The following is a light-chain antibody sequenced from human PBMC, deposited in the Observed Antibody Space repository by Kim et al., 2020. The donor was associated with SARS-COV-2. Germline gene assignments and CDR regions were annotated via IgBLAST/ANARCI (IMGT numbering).Light chain of an antibody. CDR2: DAS. CDR1: QDISKF. V-gene: IGKV1-33*01. CDR3: QQYNNLPYT. J-gene: IGKJ2*01. Sequence: SASVGDRVTITCQASQDISKFLNWYQQKPGKAPKLLIYDASNLESGVPSSFSGSGSGTDFTFTVSSLQPEDIATYFCQQYNNLPYTFGQGTKLEI.